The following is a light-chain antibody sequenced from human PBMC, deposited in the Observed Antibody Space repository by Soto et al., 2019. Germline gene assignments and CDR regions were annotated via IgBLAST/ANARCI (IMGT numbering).Light chain of an antibody. CDR3: ATWDDSLNGFYV. CDR1: TSNSGSNY. CDR2: RNN. J-gene: IGLJ1*01. Sequence: QSVLTQPPSASGTPGRGVTISYSGSTSNSGSNYVYWYQQLPGTAPKLLIYRNNQRPSGVPDRFSGSKSGTSASLAISGLRSDDEADYFCATWDDSLNGFYVFGTGTKVTVL. V-gene: IGLV1-47*01.